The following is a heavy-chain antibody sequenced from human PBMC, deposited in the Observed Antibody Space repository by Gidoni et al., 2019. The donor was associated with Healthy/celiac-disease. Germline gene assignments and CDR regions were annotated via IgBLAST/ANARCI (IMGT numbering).Heavy chain of an antibody. D-gene: IGHD1-26*01. J-gene: IGHJ4*02. V-gene: IGHV3-30*01. CDR2: ISYDGSNK. Sequence: QVQLVASGGGVVQPGRSLRLSCAASGFTFSSYAMHWVRQAPGKGLGWVAVISYDGSNKYYADSVKGRFTISRDNSKNTLYLQMNSLRAEDTAVYYCARSGSDFVFDYWGQGTLVTVSS. CDR1: GFTFSSYA. CDR3: ARSGSDFVFDY.